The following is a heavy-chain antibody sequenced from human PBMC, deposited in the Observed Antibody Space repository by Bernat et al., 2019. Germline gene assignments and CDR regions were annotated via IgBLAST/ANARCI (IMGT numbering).Heavy chain of an antibody. CDR2: IYHSGST. CDR3: ASDSSRGRRHYYYYYMDV. J-gene: IGHJ6*03. V-gene: IGHV4-4*02. D-gene: IGHD6-13*01. Sequence: QVQLQESGPGLVKPSGTLSLTCAVSGGSISSSNWWSWVRQPPGKGLVWIGEIYHSGSTNYNPSLKSRVTISVDKSKNQFSLKLSSVTDADTAVYYCASDSSRGRRHYYYYYMDVWGKGTSVTVSS. CDR1: GGSISSSNW.